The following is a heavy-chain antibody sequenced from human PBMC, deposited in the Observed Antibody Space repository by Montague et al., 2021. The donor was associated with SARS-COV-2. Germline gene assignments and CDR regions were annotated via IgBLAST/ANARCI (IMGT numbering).Heavy chain of an antibody. CDR3: AKAALGSSSYFDY. V-gene: IGHV3-23*01. J-gene: IGHJ4*02. Sequence: LSFSASEFTFSSYAMSWVRQAPGKGLEWVSAISGSGGRTYYADSVKGRFTLSRDNSKNTLYLQMNSLRAEDTAVYYCAKAALGSSSYFDYWGQGTLVTVSS. CDR1: EFTFSSYA. D-gene: IGHD6-13*01. CDR2: ISGSGGRT.